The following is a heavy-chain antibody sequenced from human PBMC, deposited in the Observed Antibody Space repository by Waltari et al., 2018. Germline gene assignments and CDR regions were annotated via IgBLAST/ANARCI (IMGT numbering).Heavy chain of an antibody. Sequence: EVQLVESGGGLVQPGGSLRLSCAASGFNWIRQAPGKGLEWVANISRDGSRESDVDAVKGRFTIARDNAKNSVFLQMNSLRVEDTAVYYCEGSWTWGQGTLVTVSS. CDR3: EGSWT. D-gene: IGHD5-12*01. V-gene: IGHV3-7*01. CDR2: ISRDGSRE. CDR1: GFN. J-gene: IGHJ4*02.